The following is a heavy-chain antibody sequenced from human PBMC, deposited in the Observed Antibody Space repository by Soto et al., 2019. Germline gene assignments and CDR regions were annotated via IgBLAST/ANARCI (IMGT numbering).Heavy chain of an antibody. D-gene: IGHD2-2*01. Sequence: QVRLVQSGAEVKKPGSSVKVSCEASGGTFSSYTFSWVRQAPGHGLEWMGGIIPMFRTGNYAQKFQGRVTITPDESTNTVYMELSSLRSDDTAVYYCARDCGSTSCFDMDVWGQWTTVTVSS. J-gene: IGHJ6*02. CDR1: GGTFSSYT. CDR3: ARDCGSTSCFDMDV. CDR2: IIPMFRTG. V-gene: IGHV1-69*01.